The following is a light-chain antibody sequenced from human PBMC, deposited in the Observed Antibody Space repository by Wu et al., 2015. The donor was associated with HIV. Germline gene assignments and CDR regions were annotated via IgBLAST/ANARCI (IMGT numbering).Light chain of an antibody. J-gene: IGKJ1*01. CDR2: NAS. CDR3: QQYGRSPAT. Sequence: EIVLTQSPGTLSLSPGERATLSCRASQSVTSSYLAWYQQKTGQAPRLLILNASRRATGIPDRFSGSESGTDFTLTISRLEPEDSAVYYCQQYGRSPATFGQGTKVEIK. V-gene: IGKV3-20*01. CDR1: QSVTSSY.